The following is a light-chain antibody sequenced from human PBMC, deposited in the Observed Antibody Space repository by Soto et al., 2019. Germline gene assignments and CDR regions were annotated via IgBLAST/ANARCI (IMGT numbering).Light chain of an antibody. CDR2: GNS. Sequence: QSVLTQPHSVSGAPGQRVTISCTGSSSNIGAGYDVHWYQQLPGTAPKLLIYGNSNRPSGVPDRFSGSKSGTSASLAITGLQAEDEADYYCQSYDSSLSAFYVFGTGTKVTVL. V-gene: IGLV1-40*01. CDR3: QSYDSSLSAFYV. J-gene: IGLJ1*01. CDR1: SSNIGAGYD.